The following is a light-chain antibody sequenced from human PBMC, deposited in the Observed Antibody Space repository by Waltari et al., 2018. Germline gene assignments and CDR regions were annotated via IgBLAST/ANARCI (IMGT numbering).Light chain of an antibody. CDR2: WAS. CDR1: QSVLYSSNNRNY. CDR3: HQYYSNRMWT. Sequence: DIVMTQSPDSLAVSLGERATINCKSSQSVLYSSNNRNYLAWYQQKPGQPPKMLMYWASTRASGVPDRCRGSGSGTDFTLTISSLQAEDVAVYYCHQYYSNRMWTFGQGTKVEIK. V-gene: IGKV4-1*01. J-gene: IGKJ1*01.